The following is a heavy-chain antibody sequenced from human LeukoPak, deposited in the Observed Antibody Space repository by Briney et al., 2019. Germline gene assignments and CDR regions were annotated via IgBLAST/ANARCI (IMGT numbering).Heavy chain of an antibody. J-gene: IGHJ4*02. CDR3: AKNQRGGYDSGFAC. V-gene: IGHV3-23*01. Sequence: PGGSLRPSCAASGFTFSSYAMSWVRQAPGKGLEWVSTIGGSGGSTYYADSVKGRFSISRDDSKNTLFLQMNSLRAEDTALYYCAKNQRGGYDSGFACWGQGTLVTVSS. CDR1: GFTFSSYA. CDR2: IGGSGGST. D-gene: IGHD5-12*01.